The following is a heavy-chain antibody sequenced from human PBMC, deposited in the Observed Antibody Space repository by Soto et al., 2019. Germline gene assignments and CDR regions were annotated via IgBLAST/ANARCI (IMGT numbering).Heavy chain of an antibody. CDR1: GFTFNRYG. Sequence: GGSLRLSCAASGFTFNRYGMSWVRQAPGKGLEWVSAISGSGDSTYYADSVKGRFTISRDSSNNTLYLQMNNLRADDTALYFCVKLRLELLYLDSWGLGALVTVSS. J-gene: IGHJ4*02. CDR3: VKLRLELLYLDS. D-gene: IGHD1-7*01. V-gene: IGHV3-23*01. CDR2: ISGSGDST.